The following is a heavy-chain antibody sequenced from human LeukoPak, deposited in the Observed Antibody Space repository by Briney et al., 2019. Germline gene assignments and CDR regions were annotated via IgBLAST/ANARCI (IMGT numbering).Heavy chain of an antibody. CDR3: TVFWSGYSRNDY. CDR2: IKSKTDGGTT. V-gene: IGHV3-15*07. Sequence: GGSLRLSCAASGFTFSNAWMNWVRQAPGKGLEWVGRIKSKTDGGTTDYAAPVKGRFTISRDDSKNTPYLQMNSLKTEDTAVYYCTVFWSGYSRNDYWGQGTLVTVSS. D-gene: IGHD3-3*01. CDR1: GFTFSNAW. J-gene: IGHJ4*02.